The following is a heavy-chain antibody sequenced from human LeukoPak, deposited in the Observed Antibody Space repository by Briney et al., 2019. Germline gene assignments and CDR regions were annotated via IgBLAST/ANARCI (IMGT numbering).Heavy chain of an antibody. Sequence: SSETLSLTCTVSGYSISSGYYWGWIRQPPGKGLEWIGSIYHSGSTYYNPSLKSRVTISVDTSKNQFSLKLSSVTAADTAVYYCAREFGYSGYDSLDYLDYWGQGTLVTVSS. CDR2: IYHSGST. V-gene: IGHV4-38-2*02. J-gene: IGHJ4*02. CDR1: GYSISSGYY. D-gene: IGHD5-12*01. CDR3: AREFGYSGYDSLDYLDY.